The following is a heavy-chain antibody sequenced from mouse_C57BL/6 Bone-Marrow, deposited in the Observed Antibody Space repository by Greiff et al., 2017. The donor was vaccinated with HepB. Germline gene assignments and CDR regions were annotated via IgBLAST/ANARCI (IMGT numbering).Heavy chain of an antibody. Sequence: DVKLVESGGGLVKPGGSLKLSCAASGFTFSSYAMSWVRQTPEKRLEWVATISDGGSYTYYPDNVKGRFTISRDNAKNNLYLQMSHLKSEDTAMYYCARAYSNYYFDYWGQGTTLTVSS. CDR2: ISDGGSYT. D-gene: IGHD2-5*01. CDR3: ARAYSNYYFDY. CDR1: GFTFSSYA. J-gene: IGHJ2*01. V-gene: IGHV5-4*03.